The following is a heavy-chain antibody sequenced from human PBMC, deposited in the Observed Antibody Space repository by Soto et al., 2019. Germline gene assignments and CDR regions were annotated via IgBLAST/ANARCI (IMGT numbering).Heavy chain of an antibody. CDR2: IHYSGST. CDR3: ARLGGYCSGTSCYGYYGMDV. J-gene: IGHJ6*02. V-gene: IGHV4-39*01. D-gene: IGHD2-2*01. Sequence: PSETLSLTCTVSGGSISSSSYYWGWIRQPPGKGLEWIGSIHYSGSTYYSPSLESRVTISVDTSKNQFSLKVSSVTAADTAVYYCARLGGYCSGTSCYGYYGMDVWGQGTTVTVSS. CDR1: GGSISSSSYY.